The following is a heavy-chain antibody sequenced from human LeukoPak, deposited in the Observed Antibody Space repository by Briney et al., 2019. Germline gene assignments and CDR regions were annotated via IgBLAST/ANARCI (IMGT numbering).Heavy chain of an antibody. V-gene: IGHV3-30*02. J-gene: IGHJ6*03. CDR1: GFTFSSYG. CDR3: AKGSYCSSTSCYVAYYYYYMDL. Sequence: GGSLRLSCAASGFTFSSYGMHWVRQAPGKGLEWVAFIRYDGSNKYYADSVKGRFTISRDNSKNTLYLQMNSLRAEDTAVYYCAKGSYCSSTSCYVAYYYYYMDLWGKGTTVTVSS. D-gene: IGHD2-2*01. CDR2: IRYDGSNK.